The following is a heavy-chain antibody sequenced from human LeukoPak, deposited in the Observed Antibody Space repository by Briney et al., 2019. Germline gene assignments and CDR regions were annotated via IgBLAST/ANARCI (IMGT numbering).Heavy chain of an antibody. Sequence: SETLSLTCGVYGGSFSDYYWSWIRQPPGKGLEWIGEINHSGSTNYNPSLKSRVTISVDTSKNQFSLKVNSVTAADTAVYYCARRGYTYGWGWFDPWGQGTLVAVSS. CDR2: INHSGST. CDR1: GGSFSDYY. J-gene: IGHJ5*02. CDR3: ARRGYTYGWGWFDP. D-gene: IGHD5-18*01. V-gene: IGHV4-34*01.